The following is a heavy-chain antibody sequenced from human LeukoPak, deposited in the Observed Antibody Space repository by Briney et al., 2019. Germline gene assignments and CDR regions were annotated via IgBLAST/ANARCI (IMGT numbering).Heavy chain of an antibody. V-gene: IGHV3-11*06. CDR3: ARVTLYGESALDY. D-gene: IGHD4-17*01. CDR1: GFTFSDYY. CDR2: ISGSSSYT. J-gene: IGHJ4*02. Sequence: PGGSLRLSCAASGFTFSDYYMSWIRQAPGKGLEWVSYISGSSSYTIYADSVKGRFTISRDNAKNSLYLQMDSLRAEDTAVYYCARVTLYGESALDYWGQGTLVTVSS.